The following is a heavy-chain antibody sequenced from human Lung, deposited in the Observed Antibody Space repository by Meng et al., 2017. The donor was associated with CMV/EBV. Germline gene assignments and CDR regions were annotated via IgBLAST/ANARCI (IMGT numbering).Heavy chain of an antibody. J-gene: IGHJ4*02. CDR1: GYTFTGYY. V-gene: IGHV1-2*02. Sequence: SGYTFTGYYMHWVRQAPGQGLEWMGWINPNSGGTNYAQKFQGRVTMTRDTSISTAYMEPSRLRSDDTAVYYCARTYCSGGSCSSIFDYWGQGTLVTVSS. CDR2: INPNSGGT. CDR3: ARTYCSGGSCSSIFDY. D-gene: IGHD2-15*01.